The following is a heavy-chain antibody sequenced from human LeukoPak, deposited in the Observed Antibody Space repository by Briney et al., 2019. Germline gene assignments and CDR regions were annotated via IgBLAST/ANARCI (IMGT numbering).Heavy chain of an antibody. J-gene: IGHJ6*03. Sequence: ASVKVSCKASGYTFTSYAMNWVRQAPGQGLEWMGWINTNTGNPTYAQGFTGRFVFSLDTSVSTAYLQISSLKAEDTAVYYCAGYYGSGSYYLYYYYYMDVWGKGTTVTVSS. V-gene: IGHV7-4-1*02. D-gene: IGHD3-10*01. CDR2: INTNTGNP. CDR3: AGYYGSGSYYLYYYYYMDV. CDR1: GYTFTSYA.